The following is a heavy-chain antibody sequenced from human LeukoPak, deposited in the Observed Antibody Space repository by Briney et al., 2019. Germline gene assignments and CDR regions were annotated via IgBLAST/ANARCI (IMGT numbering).Heavy chain of an antibody. V-gene: IGHV1-18*01. CDR2: ISAYNGST. D-gene: IGHD6-19*01. Sequence: ASVTVSCKASGYTFTSYGISWVRQAPGQGLEWMGWISAYNGSTNYAQKLQGRVTMTTDTSTSTAYMELRSLRSDDTAVYYCARAVGGWYDYYYGMDVWGQGTTVTVSS. CDR3: ARAVGGWYDYYYGMDV. CDR1: GYTFTSYG. J-gene: IGHJ6*02.